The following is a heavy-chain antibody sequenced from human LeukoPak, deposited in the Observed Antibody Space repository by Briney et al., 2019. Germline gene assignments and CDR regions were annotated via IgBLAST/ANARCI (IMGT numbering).Heavy chain of an antibody. CDR2: LSGSGDNT. D-gene: IGHD4-17*01. CDR3: ARGGLRGYCDY. CDR1: GFTFSSYA. Sequence: GGSLRLSCAASGFTFSSYAMSWVRQAPGKGLEWVSALSGSGDNTYYAAPLKGRFTISRDNSKNTLYLQINSLRAEDTAVYHCARGGLRGYCDYWGQGTLVTVSS. J-gene: IGHJ4*02. V-gene: IGHV3-23*01.